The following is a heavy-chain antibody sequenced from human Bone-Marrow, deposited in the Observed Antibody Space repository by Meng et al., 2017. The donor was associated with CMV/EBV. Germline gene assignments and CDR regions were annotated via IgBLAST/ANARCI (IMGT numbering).Heavy chain of an antibody. D-gene: IGHD6-13*01. CDR2: ISWNSGSI. CDR3: AKDRRVGYSSSWYTIDY. V-gene: IGHV3-9*01. J-gene: IGHJ4*02. CDR1: GFTFDDYA. Sequence: SLKISCAASGFTFDDYAMHWVRQAPGKGLEWVSGISWNSGSIGYADSVKGRFTISRDNSKNTLYVQMNSLRAEDTAVYYCAKDRRVGYSSSWYTIDYWGQGTRVTVSS.